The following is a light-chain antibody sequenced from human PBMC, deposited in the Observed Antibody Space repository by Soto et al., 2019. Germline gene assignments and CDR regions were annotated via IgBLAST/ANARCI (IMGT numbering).Light chain of an antibody. Sequence: DIQMTQSPSTLSASVGSSVTITCRASQSISSWLAWYQQKPGKAPKLLIYDASSLESGVPSRFSGSASGTEFTLTISSLQLDDLATYYCQQYNSYSSLTFGGGTKVDIK. CDR3: QQYNSYSSLT. J-gene: IGKJ4*01. CDR1: QSISSW. CDR2: DAS. V-gene: IGKV1-5*01.